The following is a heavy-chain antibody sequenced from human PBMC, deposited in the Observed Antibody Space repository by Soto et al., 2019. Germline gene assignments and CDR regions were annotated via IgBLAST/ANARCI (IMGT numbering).Heavy chain of an antibody. Sequence: PLRLSCATSGFTFRSYRIHWVRQSPVKGLEWVAVISNDGSIQYYGGSVEGRFTISRDNSRSTLYLEMNSLRIEDTALYYCARDPRPAAFDIWGQGTMVTVSS. CDR3: ARDPRPAAFDI. CDR1: GFTFRSYR. J-gene: IGHJ3*02. V-gene: IGHV3-30*03. CDR2: ISNDGSIQ.